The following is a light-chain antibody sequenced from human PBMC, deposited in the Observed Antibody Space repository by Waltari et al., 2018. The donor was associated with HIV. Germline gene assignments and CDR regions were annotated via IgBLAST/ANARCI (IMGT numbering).Light chain of an antibody. V-gene: IGKV3-20*01. J-gene: IGKJ1*01. CDR2: GTS. CDR3: QQYGNSSWT. Sequence: EIVLTQSPGTLSLSPGERATLSCRASQSVSSSYLAWYQQKPGQAPRLLIYGTSSRATVIPCRFSGSGSGTDFTLTISRLEPEDFAVYYCQQYGNSSWTFGQGTKVEVK. CDR1: QSVSSSY.